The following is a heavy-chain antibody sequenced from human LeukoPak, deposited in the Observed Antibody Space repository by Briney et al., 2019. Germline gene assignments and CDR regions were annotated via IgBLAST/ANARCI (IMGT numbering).Heavy chain of an antibody. V-gene: IGHV3-7*01. CDR1: GFTFSSYW. D-gene: IGHD3-3*01. Sequence: SGGSLRLSCAASGFTFSSYWMSWVRQAPGKGLEWVANIEQDGSEKYYVDSVKGRFTISRDNAKNSLYLQMNSLRAEDTAVYYCARVGQVTIFGVVRGADAFDIWGQGTMVTVSS. J-gene: IGHJ3*02. CDR3: ARVGQVTIFGVVRGADAFDI. CDR2: IEQDGSEK.